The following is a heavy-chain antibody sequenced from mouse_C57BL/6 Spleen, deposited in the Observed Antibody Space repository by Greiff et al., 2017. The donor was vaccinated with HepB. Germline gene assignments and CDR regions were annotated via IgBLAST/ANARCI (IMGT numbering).Heavy chain of an antibody. CDR3: ARGGGTGLYYFDY. J-gene: IGHJ2*01. Sequence: VKLVESGAELARPGASVKLSCKASGYTFTSYGISWVKQRTGQGLEWIGEIYPRSGNTYYNEKFKGKATLTADKSSSTAYMELRSLTSEDSAVYFCARGGGTGLYYFDYWGQGTTLTVSS. V-gene: IGHV1-81*01. CDR1: GYTFTSYG. D-gene: IGHD4-1*01. CDR2: IYPRSGNT.